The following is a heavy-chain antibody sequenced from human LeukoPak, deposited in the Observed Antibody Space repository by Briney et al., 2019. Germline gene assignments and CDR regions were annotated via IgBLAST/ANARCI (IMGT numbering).Heavy chain of an antibody. V-gene: IGHV1-2*02. CDR1: GYTFTGYY. CDR2: INPNSGGT. D-gene: IGHD3-10*01. Sequence: GASVKVSCEASGYTFTGYYMHWVRQAPGQGLEWMGWINPNSGGTNYAQKFQGRVTMTRDTSISTAYMELSRLRSDDTAVYYCARSITMVRGEDYWGQGTLVTVSS. J-gene: IGHJ4*02. CDR3: ARSITMVRGEDY.